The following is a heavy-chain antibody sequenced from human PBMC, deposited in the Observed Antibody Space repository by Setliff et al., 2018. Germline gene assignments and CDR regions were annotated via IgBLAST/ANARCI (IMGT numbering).Heavy chain of an antibody. CDR2: ISYDGSNK. CDR1: GFTFSSYA. J-gene: IGHJ4*02. D-gene: IGHD3-16*01. Sequence: GGSLRLSCAASGFTFSSYAMHWVRQAPSKGLEWVAVISYDGSNKYYADSVKGRFTISRDNADNSLFLQMNSLRAEDTAVYYCARGGGEYWGQGTLVTVSS. V-gene: IGHV3-30*04. CDR3: ARGGGEY.